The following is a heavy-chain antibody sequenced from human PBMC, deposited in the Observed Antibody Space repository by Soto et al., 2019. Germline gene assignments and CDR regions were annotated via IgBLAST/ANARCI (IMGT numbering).Heavy chain of an antibody. CDR3: ARDRSSCLDY. CDR2: INPSGGST. V-gene: IGHV1-46*01. J-gene: IGHJ4*02. D-gene: IGHD6-13*01. Sequence: ASVKVSCKASGYTFTSYYMHWVRQAPGQGLEWMGIINPSGGSTSYAQKFQGTVTMTRDTSASTVYMELSSLRSEDTAVYYCARDRSSCLDYWGQGTLVTVSS. CDR1: GYTFTSYY.